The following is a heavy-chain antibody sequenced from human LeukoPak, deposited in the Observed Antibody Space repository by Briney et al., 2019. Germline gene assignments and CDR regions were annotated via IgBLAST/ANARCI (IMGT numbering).Heavy chain of an antibody. D-gene: IGHD7-27*01. V-gene: IGHV3-23*01. CDR2: VSPPGGGT. J-gene: IGHJ4*02. CDR1: GFTFSNHG. CDR3: ARDLAWGAFDY. Sequence: GGSLRLSCAASGFTFSNHGMNWVRQAPGKGLEWLSGVSPPGGGTYYADSVKGRFTISRDDSKNTLSLQMNSLRVEDTAVYHCARDLAWGAFDYWGQGTLVTVSS.